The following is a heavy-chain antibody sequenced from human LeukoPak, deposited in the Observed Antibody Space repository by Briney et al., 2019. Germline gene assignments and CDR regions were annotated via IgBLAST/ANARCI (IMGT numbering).Heavy chain of an antibody. CDR2: IYYSGST. CDR1: GGSISSYY. D-gene: IGHD2-15*01. J-gene: IGHJ6*03. CDR3: ARGGGNYYCYYMDV. V-gene: IGHV4-59*01. Sequence: SETLSPTCTVSGGSISSYYWSWIRQPPGKGLEWIGYIYYSGSTNYNPSLKSRVTISVDTSKNQFSLKLSSVTAADTAVYYCARGGGNYYCYYMDVWGKGTTVTVSS.